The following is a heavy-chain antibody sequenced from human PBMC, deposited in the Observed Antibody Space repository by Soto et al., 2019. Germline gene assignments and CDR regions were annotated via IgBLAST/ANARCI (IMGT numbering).Heavy chain of an antibody. J-gene: IGHJ4*02. Sequence: SETLSLTCTVSGGSINGYYWGWIRQPPGRGLEYIGYIYSSGSSDSNPSLKSRVTMSVDTSKNQFSLKLSSVTAADTAVYYCARAYYYDSSGYFYFDYWGQGTLVTVSS. CDR2: IYSSGSS. CDR3: ARAYYYDSSGYFYFDY. V-gene: IGHV4-59*08. CDR1: GGSINGYY. D-gene: IGHD3-22*01.